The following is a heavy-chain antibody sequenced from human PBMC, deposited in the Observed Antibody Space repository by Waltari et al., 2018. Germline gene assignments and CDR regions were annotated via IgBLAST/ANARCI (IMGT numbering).Heavy chain of an antibody. CDR3: ARGDVYCTGGVCYYYYGMDV. V-gene: IGHV4-59*11. J-gene: IGHJ6*02. CDR2: IYYSGST. CDR1: GGSISSHY. Sequence: QVQLQESGPGLVKPSETLSLTCTVSGGSISSHYWSWIRQPPGKGLEWIGYIYYSGSTNYNPSRKSRVTISVDTSKNQFSLKLSSVTAADTAVYYCARGDVYCTGGVCYYYYGMDVWGQGTTVTVSS. D-gene: IGHD2-8*02.